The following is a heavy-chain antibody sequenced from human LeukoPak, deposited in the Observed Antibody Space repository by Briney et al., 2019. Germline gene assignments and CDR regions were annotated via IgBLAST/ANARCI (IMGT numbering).Heavy chain of an antibody. Sequence: SETLSLTCAVYGESFSGYYWSWIRQSPGKGLEWIGEINQSGNTNYNPSLKSRVIMSVDTSKNQFSLRLSSVTAADTAVYYCARRPQNGGNYGGPSVLDYWGQGTLVTVSS. CDR3: ARRPQNGGNYGGPSVLDY. V-gene: IGHV4-34*01. CDR1: GESFSGYY. D-gene: IGHD4-23*01. J-gene: IGHJ4*02. CDR2: INQSGNT.